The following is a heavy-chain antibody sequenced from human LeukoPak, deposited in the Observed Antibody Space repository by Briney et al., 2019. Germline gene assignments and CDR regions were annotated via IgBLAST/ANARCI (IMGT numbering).Heavy chain of an antibody. D-gene: IGHD1-26*01. J-gene: IGHJ4*02. CDR2: IYYSGST. CDR3: ARKVGATKDFDY. V-gene: IGHV4-59*01. Sequence: KTSGTLSLTCTVSGVSISSYYWSWIRQPPGKGLEWIGYIYYSGSTNYNPSLKSRVTISVDTPKNQFSLKLSSVTAADTAVYYCARKVGATKDFDYWGQGTLVTVSS. CDR1: GVSISSYY.